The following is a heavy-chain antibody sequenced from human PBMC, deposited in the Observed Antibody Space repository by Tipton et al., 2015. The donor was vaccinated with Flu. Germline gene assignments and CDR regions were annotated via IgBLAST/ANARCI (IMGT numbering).Heavy chain of an antibody. J-gene: IGHJ4*02. CDR3: ARDEDTSLGTH. V-gene: IGHV4-31*03. D-gene: IGHD2-15*01. Sequence: TLSLTCTVSGVSISSGGYYWSWIRQHPGKGLEWIGYIHYSGSTYYNPPLRSRVTISVDTSKNQFSLNLSSLTAADTAVYYCARDEDTSLGTHWGQGTLVTVSS. CDR1: GVSISSGGYY. CDR2: IHYSGST.